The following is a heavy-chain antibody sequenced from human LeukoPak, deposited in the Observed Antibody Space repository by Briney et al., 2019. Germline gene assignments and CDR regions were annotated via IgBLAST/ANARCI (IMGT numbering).Heavy chain of an antibody. V-gene: IGHV1-18*01. CDR3: ARARHWHYYDSSAYRRLEY. CDR1: GYSFTSYG. D-gene: IGHD3-22*01. CDR2: ISAYNGNT. Sequence: ASVKVSCKASGYSFTSYGISWVRQAPGQGLEWMGWISAYNGNTNYAQKFQGRVTMTTDTSTSTAYMELRSLRSDDTAVYYCARARHWHYYDSSAYRRLEYWGQGTLVTVSS. J-gene: IGHJ4*02.